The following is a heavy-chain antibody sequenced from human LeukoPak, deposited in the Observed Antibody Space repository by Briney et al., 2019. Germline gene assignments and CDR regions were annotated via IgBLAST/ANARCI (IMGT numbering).Heavy chain of an antibody. D-gene: IGHD2-21*02. CDR3: VREGCGGDCYKY. J-gene: IGHJ4*02. Sequence: GGSLRLSCTASGFTFDDYSMGWVRQAPGEGLEWVSFVRSKLYGGTTEYAASVKGRFTISRDDSKSIAYLQMNSLKTEDTAVYYCVREGCGGDCYKYWGQGTLVTVSS. CDR1: GFTFDDYS. V-gene: IGHV3-49*04. CDR2: VRSKLYGGTT.